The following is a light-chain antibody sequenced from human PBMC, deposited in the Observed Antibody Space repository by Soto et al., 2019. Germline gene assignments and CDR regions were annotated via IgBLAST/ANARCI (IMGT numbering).Light chain of an antibody. CDR1: QSISSY. CDR2: AAS. CDR3: QQSYRWNT. Sequence: DIQMTQSPSSLSASVGDRVTITCRASQSISSYLNWYQQKPGKAPKLLIYAASSLQSGVPSRFSGSGSGTDFTLTNRRPQPEDFATYYCQQSYRWNTFGQGTKLEIK. V-gene: IGKV1-39*01. J-gene: IGKJ2*01.